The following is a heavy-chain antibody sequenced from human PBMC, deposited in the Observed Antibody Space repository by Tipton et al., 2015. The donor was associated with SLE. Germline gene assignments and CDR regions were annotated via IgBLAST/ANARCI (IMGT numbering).Heavy chain of an antibody. D-gene: IGHD3-22*01. CDR3: ARGDTYYYETGPHFFDY. CDR1: GGSISSNY. Sequence: TLSLTCSVSGGSISSNYWIWIRQPPGKGLEWIGYISDRGGTNYNPSLKSRLTISVDPAKNQFSLKLTSVTAADTAVYYCARGDTYYYETGPHFFDYWGQGTQVTVSS. CDR2: ISDRGGT. J-gene: IGHJ4*02. V-gene: IGHV4-59*08.